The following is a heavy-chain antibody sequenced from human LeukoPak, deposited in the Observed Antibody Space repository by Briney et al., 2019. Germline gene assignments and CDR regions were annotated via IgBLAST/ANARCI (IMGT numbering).Heavy chain of an antibody. Sequence: VASVKVSFKASGYTFTAYYMHWVRQAPGQGLEWMGWINPNSGGTKYAQKFQGRVTMTRDTSISTVYMELSSLRSDDTAVYYCARWDYYDTSAYSGDFDYWGQGTLVTVSS. CDR1: GYTFTAYY. V-gene: IGHV1-2*02. CDR3: ARWDYYDTSAYSGDFDY. D-gene: IGHD3-22*01. J-gene: IGHJ4*02. CDR2: INPNSGGT.